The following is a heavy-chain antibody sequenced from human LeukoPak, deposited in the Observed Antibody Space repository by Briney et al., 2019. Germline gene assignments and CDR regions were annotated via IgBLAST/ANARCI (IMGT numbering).Heavy chain of an antibody. CDR2: INWNGGST. CDR3: AKGPPGGGRGRLDS. D-gene: IGHD2-15*01. J-gene: IGHJ4*02. V-gene: IGHV3-20*04. CDR1: GFTFDDYG. Sequence: GGSLRLSCAASGFTFDDYGMSWVRQAPGKGLEWVSGINWNGGSTGYADSVKGRFTISRDNAKNSLYLQMNSLRAEDTAVYYCAKGPPGGGRGRLDSWGQGTLVTVSS.